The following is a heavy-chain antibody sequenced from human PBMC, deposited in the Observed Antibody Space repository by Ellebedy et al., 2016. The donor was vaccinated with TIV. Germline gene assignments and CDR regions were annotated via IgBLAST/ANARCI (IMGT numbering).Heavy chain of an antibody. CDR3: ARELTNYCSGGSCYLDALDI. V-gene: IGHV2-5*02. CDR1: GFPFSTSGVG. Sequence: SGPTLVKPTQTLTLTCTFSGFPFSTSGVGVGWIRQPPGKALEWLALIYWDDDKRYSPSLKSRLTITKDTSKNQVVLTMTNMDPVDTAAYYCARELTNYCSGGSCYLDALDIWGEGTMVTVSS. CDR2: IYWDDDK. J-gene: IGHJ3*02. D-gene: IGHD2-15*01.